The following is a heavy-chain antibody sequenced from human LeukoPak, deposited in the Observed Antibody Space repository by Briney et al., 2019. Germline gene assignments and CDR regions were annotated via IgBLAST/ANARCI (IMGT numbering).Heavy chain of an antibody. CDR2: ISSSSSYI. D-gene: IGHD1-20*01. Sequence: PGGSLRLSCAAPGSTFSSYSMNWVRQAPGKGLEWVSSISSSSSYIYYADSVKGRFTISRDNAKNSLYLQMNSLRAEDTAVYYCARDKGITGRADYWGQGTLVTVSS. CDR3: ARDKGITGRADY. V-gene: IGHV3-21*01. J-gene: IGHJ4*02. CDR1: GSTFSSYS.